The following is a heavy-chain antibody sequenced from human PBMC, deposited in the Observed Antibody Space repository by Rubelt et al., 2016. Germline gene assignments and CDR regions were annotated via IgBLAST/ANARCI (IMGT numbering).Heavy chain of an antibody. CDR3: ARHRYDTYYYNAMYF. Sequence: QVQLQQWGAGLLKPSETLSLICAVYGGSFGDNYWSWIRQPPGKGLEWIVEINHSGSTNYNPSLKSRVTISVDTSKNQFSLKLSSVTAAETAVYYCARHRYDTYYYNAMYFWGQGTTVTVSS. V-gene: IGHV4-34*01. CDR1: GGSFGDNY. CDR2: INHSGST. D-gene: IGHD3-22*01. J-gene: IGHJ6*02.